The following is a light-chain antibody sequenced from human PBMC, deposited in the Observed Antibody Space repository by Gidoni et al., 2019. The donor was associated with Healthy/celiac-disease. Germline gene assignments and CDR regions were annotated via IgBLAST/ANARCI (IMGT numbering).Light chain of an antibody. CDR1: QSISSY. Sequence: IQVTQSPSSLSAFVGDRVTITCRASQSISSYLNWYQQKPGKAPKLLIYAASSLQSGVPSRFSGSGSGTYFTLTISSLQPEDFATYYCQQSYSTPHTFGQGTKLEI. J-gene: IGKJ2*01. V-gene: IGKV1-39*01. CDR3: QQSYSTPHT. CDR2: AAS.